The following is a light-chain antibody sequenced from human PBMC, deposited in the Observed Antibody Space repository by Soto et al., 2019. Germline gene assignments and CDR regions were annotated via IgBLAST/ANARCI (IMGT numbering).Light chain of an antibody. CDR3: QQYGSSPWT. CDR2: GAS. V-gene: IGKV3-20*01. J-gene: IGKJ1*01. CDR1: QSIRSNY. Sequence: ETVLTQSPGTLSLSPGERATLSCRASQSIRSNYLAWYRQTPGQAPRLLIYGASKRASGIADRFSGSGSGTDVPLIISRLEPEDFALYYCQQYGSSPWTFGQGKKVYI.